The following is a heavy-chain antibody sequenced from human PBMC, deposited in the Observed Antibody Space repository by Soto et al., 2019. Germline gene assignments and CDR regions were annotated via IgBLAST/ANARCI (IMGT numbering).Heavy chain of an antibody. CDR1: GFTFTNYG. V-gene: IGHV3-33*01. Sequence: GGSLRLSCAASGFTFTNYGMHWVRQAPGKGLEWVAVIWYDGSNRFYADSVKGRFTISKDNSQNMLYLQMHSLRPEDTAVYYCTRDTYGGSRYYFDYWGQGTLVTVSS. D-gene: IGHD1-26*01. CDR3: TRDTYGGSRYYFDY. CDR2: IWYDGSNR. J-gene: IGHJ4*02.